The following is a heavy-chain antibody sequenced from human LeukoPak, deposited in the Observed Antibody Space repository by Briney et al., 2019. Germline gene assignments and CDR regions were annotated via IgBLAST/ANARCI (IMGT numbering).Heavy chain of an antibody. CDR2: ISSSSSYI. CDR1: GFTFSSYS. J-gene: IGHJ4*02. CDR3: AREGPFFFEDLRNNYDYVWGSYRHTGVFDY. V-gene: IGHV3-21*01. Sequence: PGGSLRLSCAASGFTFSSYSMNWVRQAPGKGLEWVSSISSSSSYIYYADSVKGRFTISRDNAKNSLYLQMNSLRAEDTAVYYCAREGPFFFEDLRNNYDYVWGSYRHTGVFDYWGQGTLVTVSS. D-gene: IGHD3-16*02.